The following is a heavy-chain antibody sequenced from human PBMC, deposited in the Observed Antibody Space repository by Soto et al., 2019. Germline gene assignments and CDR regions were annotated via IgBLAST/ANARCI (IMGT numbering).Heavy chain of an antibody. Sequence: QVQLVQSGAEVKKPGASVKVSCKASGYTFTSYAXXXXXXXXXXXXXWMGWINAGNGNTKYSQKFQGRVTITRDTXXXXXXXXXXXXXXXXXXXXXXXXGXXXGXXDWFDPWGQGTLVTVSS. V-gene: IGHV1-3*01. J-gene: IGHJ5*02. CDR2: INAGNGNT. CDR1: GYTFTSYA. CDR3: XXGXXXGXXDWFDP.